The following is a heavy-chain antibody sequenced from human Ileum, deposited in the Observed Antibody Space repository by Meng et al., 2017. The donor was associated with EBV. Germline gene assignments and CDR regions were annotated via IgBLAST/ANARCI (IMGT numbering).Heavy chain of an antibody. J-gene: IGHJ4*02. Sequence: QVQLVQSGSELKKPGASVRISCKASGYTFPTYGMNWVRQAPGQGLEWMGWINTNTGKPTYAQGLTGRFVFSLDTSVSTAYLQISSLKAEDTAVYYCARDSEAADYWGQGTLVTVSS. CDR3: ARDSEAADY. CDR2: INTNTGKP. D-gene: IGHD6-25*01. V-gene: IGHV7-4-1*02. CDR1: GYTFPTYG.